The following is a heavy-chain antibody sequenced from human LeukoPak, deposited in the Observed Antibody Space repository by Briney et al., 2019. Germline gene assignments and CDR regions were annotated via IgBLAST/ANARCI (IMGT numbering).Heavy chain of an antibody. V-gene: IGHV3-21*01. Sequence: PGGSLRLSCAASGFTFSSYSMNWVRQAPGKGLEWVSSISSSSSYIYYADSVKGRFTISRDNANNTLSLQMNSLRAEDTGVYYCARAPSEIGGYYPEYFRHWGQGTLVTVSS. CDR3: ARAPSEIGGYYPEYFRH. CDR2: ISSSSSYI. CDR1: GFTFSSYS. J-gene: IGHJ1*01. D-gene: IGHD3-22*01.